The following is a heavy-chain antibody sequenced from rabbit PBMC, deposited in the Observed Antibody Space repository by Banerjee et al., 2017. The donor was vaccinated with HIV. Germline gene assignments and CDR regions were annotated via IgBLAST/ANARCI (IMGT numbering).Heavy chain of an antibody. V-gene: IGHV1S40*01. CDR3: ARDLAGVTGWNFNL. J-gene: IGHJ4*01. Sequence: QSLEESGGDLVKPGASLTLTCTASGFSFTSSYYMCWVRQAPGKGLEWIACIYDGSSDVTNYATWAKGRFTISKTSWTTVTLQMTSLTAADTATYFCARDLAGVTGWNFNLWGPGTLVTVS. CDR2: IYDGSSDVT. D-gene: IGHD4-1*01. CDR1: GFSFTSSYY.